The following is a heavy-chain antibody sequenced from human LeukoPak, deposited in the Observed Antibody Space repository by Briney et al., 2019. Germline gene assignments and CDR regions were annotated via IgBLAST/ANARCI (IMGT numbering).Heavy chain of an antibody. D-gene: IGHD1-26*01. V-gene: IGHV4-34*01. CDR2: INHSGST. CDR3: ARVGDGLFDY. J-gene: IGHJ4*02. Sequence: SETLSLTCAVYGGSFSGYYWSWIRQPPGKGLEWIGEINHSGSTNYNPSLKSRVTISVDTSKNQFSLKLSSVTAADTAVYYCARVGDGLFDYWGQGTLVTVSS. CDR1: GGSFSGYY.